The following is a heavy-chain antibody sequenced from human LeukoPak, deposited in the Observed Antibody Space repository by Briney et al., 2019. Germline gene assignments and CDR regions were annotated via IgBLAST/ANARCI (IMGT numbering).Heavy chain of an antibody. CDR2: ISSSGSTI. J-gene: IGHJ4*02. V-gene: IGHV3-11*01. CDR1: GFTSSDYY. Sequence: GGSLRLSCAASGFTSSDYYMSWIRQAPGKGLEWVSYISSSGSTIYYADSVKGRFTISRDNAKNSLYLQMNSLRAVDTAVYYCARCRDGYNTYYFDYWGQGTLVTVSS. CDR3: ARCRDGYNTYYFDY. D-gene: IGHD5-24*01.